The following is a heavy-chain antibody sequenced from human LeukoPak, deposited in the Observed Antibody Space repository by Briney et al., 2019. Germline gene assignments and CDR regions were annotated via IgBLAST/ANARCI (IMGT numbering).Heavy chain of an antibody. CDR2: ISGSGDST. CDR3: AKDDGYY. Sequence: GGYLRLSCAASGFTFSTYAVNWVRQAPGKGLEWVSTISGSGDSTYYADSVKGRFTISRDNSKNTLYLQMNSLRAEDTAVYYCAKDDGYYWGQGTLVTVSS. V-gene: IGHV3-23*01. CDR1: GFTFSTYA. J-gene: IGHJ4*02.